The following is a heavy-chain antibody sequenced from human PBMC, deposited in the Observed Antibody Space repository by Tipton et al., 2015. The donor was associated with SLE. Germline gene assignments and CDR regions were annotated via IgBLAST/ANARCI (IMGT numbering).Heavy chain of an antibody. J-gene: IGHJ4*02. V-gene: IGHV3-NL1*01. CDR1: GITFSSYG. D-gene: IGHD5-24*01. CDR3: ARALPSADNSYYFDY. CDR2: FYSDTTT. Sequence: GSLRLSCAASGITFSSYGMHWVRQAPGKGLEWVSVFYSDTTTYYADSVKGRFIVSRDDSEHTVYLQMNSLRADDTAVYYCARALPSADNSYYFDYWGQGAQVTVSS.